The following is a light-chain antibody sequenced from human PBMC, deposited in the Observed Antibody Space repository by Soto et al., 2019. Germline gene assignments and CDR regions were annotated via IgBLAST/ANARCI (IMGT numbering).Light chain of an antibody. CDR2: EVT. V-gene: IGLV2-8*01. CDR1: SSDVGGYNY. J-gene: IGLJ2*01. Sequence: QSVLTQPPSASGSPGQSVTISCTGTSSDVGGYNYVSWYQQHPGKAPKFMIYEVTKRPSGVPDRFSGSKSGNTASLTISGLQGEDEADYYCCSYAGSVPHFGGGTKLTVL. CDR3: CSYAGSVPH.